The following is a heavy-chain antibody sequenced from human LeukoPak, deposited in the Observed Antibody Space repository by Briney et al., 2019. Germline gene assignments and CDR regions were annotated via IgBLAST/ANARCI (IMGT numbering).Heavy chain of an antibody. V-gene: IGHV1-2*04. J-gene: IGHJ6*02. D-gene: IGHD6-19*01. CDR1: GYTFTGYY. Sequence: GASVKVSCKASGYTFTGYYMHWVRQAPGQGLEWMGWINPNSGGTNYAQKFQGWVTMTRDTSISKAYMELSRLRSDDTAVYYCARDRFPQWLNPNYYYYGMDVWGQGTTVTVSS. CDR3: ARDRFPQWLNPNYYYYGMDV. CDR2: INPNSGGT.